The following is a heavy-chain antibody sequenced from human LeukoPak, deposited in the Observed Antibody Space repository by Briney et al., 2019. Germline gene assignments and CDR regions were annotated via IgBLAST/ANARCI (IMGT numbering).Heavy chain of an antibody. D-gene: IGHD4-17*01. CDR1: GFTFSGYW. V-gene: IGHV3-7*01. CDR2: INQDGSEK. CDR3: AREAVTTRRGVNNWFDP. Sequence: GGSLRLSCAASGFTFSGYWMSWVRQAPGKGLEWVANINQDGSEKYYVDSVKGRFTISRDNAKNSLYLQMNSLRAEDTAVYYCAREAVTTRRGVNNWFDPWGQGTLVTVSS. J-gene: IGHJ5*02.